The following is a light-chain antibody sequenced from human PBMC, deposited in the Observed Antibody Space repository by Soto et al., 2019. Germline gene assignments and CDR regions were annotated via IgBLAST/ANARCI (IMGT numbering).Light chain of an antibody. V-gene: IGKV3-20*01. CDR2: GAS. CDR1: QRVSSSY. J-gene: IGKJ2*01. Sequence: ESVLTQSPGTLSLSPGERATLSCRARQRVSSSYLAWYQQKPGQAPRLLIYGASIRATGIPDRFSGSGSGTDFPLTIRRLEPEDFAVYYFQQYGSSLSYTFGQGTKLEL. CDR3: QQYGSSLSYT.